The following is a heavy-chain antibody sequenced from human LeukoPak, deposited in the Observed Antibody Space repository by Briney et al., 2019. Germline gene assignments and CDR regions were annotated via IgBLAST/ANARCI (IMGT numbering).Heavy chain of an antibody. J-gene: IGHJ3*02. CDR1: GGSISSSITSSNW. CDR2: IYHSGST. D-gene: IGHD4-17*01. Sequence: SGTLSLTCAVSGGSISSSITSSNWWSWVRQPPGKGLEWIGEIYHSGSTNYNPSLKSRVTISVDKSKNRFSLQLSSVTAADTAVYYCATVTTVSTRGAFDIWGQGTMVTVSS. CDR3: ATVTTVSTRGAFDI. V-gene: IGHV4-4*02.